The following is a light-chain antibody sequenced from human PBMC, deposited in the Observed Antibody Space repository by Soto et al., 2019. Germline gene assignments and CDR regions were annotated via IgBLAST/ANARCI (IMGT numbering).Light chain of an antibody. CDR3: AAWDDSLSVVV. J-gene: IGLJ2*01. CDR1: SSNIGSNY. Sequence: QSVLTQPPSASGTPGQRVTISCSGSSSNIGSNYVYCYQQLPGTAPKLLIYRNNQRPSGVPDRFSGSKSGTSASLAISGLRSEDDADYYCAAWDDSLSVVVFGGGTKLTVL. CDR2: RNN. V-gene: IGLV1-47*01.